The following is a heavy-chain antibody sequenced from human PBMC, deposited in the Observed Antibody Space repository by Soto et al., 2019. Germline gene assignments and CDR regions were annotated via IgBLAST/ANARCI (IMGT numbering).Heavy chain of an antibody. Sequence: QVQLVQSGAEVKKPGASVKVSCKASGYTFTSYDINWVRQATGQGLEWMGRMNPNSGNTGYAQKFQGRVTMTRNTSISTAYMERSSLRSKATAVYYCARERTGTTSMDVWGQGTTVTVSS. J-gene: IGHJ6*02. CDR1: GYTFTSYD. CDR2: MNPNSGNT. V-gene: IGHV1-8*01. D-gene: IGHD1-1*01. CDR3: ARERTGTTSMDV.